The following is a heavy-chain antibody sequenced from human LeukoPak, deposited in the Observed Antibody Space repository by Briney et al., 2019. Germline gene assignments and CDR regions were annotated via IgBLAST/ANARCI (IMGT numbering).Heavy chain of an antibody. D-gene: IGHD3-3*01. J-gene: IGHJ4*02. Sequence: GGSLRLSCAASGFTFSSYAMSWVRQAPGKGLEWVSAVSGSGGSTYYADSVKGRFTISRDNSKNTLYLQMNSLRAEDTAVYYCAKDSLYYDSTEFDYWGQGTLVTVSS. CDR1: GFTFSSYA. CDR3: AKDSLYYDSTEFDY. V-gene: IGHV3-23*01. CDR2: VSGSGGST.